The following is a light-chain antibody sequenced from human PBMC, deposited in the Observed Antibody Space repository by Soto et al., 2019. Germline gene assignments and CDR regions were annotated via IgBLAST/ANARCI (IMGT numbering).Light chain of an antibody. CDR3: QQSYSSPPT. CDR1: QGINSW. J-gene: IGKJ1*01. Sequence: DTQMTQSPSSVSASVGDRVTITCRASQGINSWLAWYQQKPGKAPKLLIFAASSLQSGVPSRFSGSRSGPDFTLTISSLQPEDFATYYCQQSYSSPPTFGQGTKVEIK. V-gene: IGKV1-12*01. CDR2: AAS.